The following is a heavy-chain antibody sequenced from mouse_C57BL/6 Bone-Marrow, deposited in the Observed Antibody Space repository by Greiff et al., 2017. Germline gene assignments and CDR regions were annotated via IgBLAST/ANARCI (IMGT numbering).Heavy chain of an antibody. CDR1: GYTFTSYW. CDR2: INPSNGGT. CDR3: AREDSNYEAMDY. J-gene: IGHJ4*01. Sequence: QVQLQQPGTELVKPWASVKLSCKASGYTFTSYWMHWVKQRPGQGLEWIGNINPSNGGTNYNEKFKSKATLTVDKSSSTAYMQLSSLTSEDSAVYYCAREDSNYEAMDYWGQGTSVTVSS. V-gene: IGHV1-53*01. D-gene: IGHD2-5*01.